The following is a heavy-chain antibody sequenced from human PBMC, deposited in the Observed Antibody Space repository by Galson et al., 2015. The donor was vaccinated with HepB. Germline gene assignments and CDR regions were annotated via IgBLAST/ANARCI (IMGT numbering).Heavy chain of an antibody. Sequence: ETLSLTCTVSGGSIGSSYWSWIRQPPGKRLEWIGFISYSGYTSFNPSLTSRVTISLDTSKTQLSLKLTSVTAADTAVYYCARQGGGYGIYFDSWGQGTLVTVSS. V-gene: IGHV4-59*08. CDR3: ARQGGGYGIYFDS. CDR2: ISYSGYT. J-gene: IGHJ4*02. D-gene: IGHD5-12*01. CDR1: GGSIGSSY.